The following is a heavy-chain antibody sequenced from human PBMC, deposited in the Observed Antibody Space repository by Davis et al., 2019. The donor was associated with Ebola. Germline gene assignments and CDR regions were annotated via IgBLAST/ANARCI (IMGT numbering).Heavy chain of an antibody. J-gene: IGHJ4*02. CDR1: GFTFSSYG. Sequence: GESLKISCAASGFTFSSYGMHWVRQAPGKGLEWVAVISYDGSNKYYADSVKDRFTISRDNSKNTLYLQMNSLRAEDTAVYYCAKDLYAYRLFDYWGQGTLVTVSS. CDR3: AKDLYAYRLFDY. D-gene: IGHD3-16*01. CDR2: ISYDGSNK. V-gene: IGHV3-30*18.